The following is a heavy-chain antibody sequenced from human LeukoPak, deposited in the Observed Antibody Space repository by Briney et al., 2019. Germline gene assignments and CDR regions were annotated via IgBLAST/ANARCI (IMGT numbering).Heavy chain of an antibody. D-gene: IGHD6-13*01. J-gene: IGHJ5*02. CDR1: GYSISSGYY. CDR3: ARAYRSSWYANWFDP. CDR2: IYHSGST. Sequence: SETLSLTCTVSGYSISSGYYWGWIRQPPGKGLEWIGSIYHSGSTYCNPSLKSRVTISVDTSKNQFSLKLSSVTAADTAVYFCARAYRSSWYANWFDPWGQGTLVTVSS. V-gene: IGHV4-38-2*02.